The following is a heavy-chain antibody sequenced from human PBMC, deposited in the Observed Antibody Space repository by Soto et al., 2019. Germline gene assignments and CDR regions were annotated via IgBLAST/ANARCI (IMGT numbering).Heavy chain of an antibody. Sequence: GGSLRLSCAASGITVITNYFSWVRQAPGQGLEWVSGIYSDGRTHYADSVKGRFTISRDNSKNTAYLQMSSLRPEDTAVYYCVKGEYYYDGSAYYPFDYWGQGRMVTVSS. CDR1: GITVITNY. CDR3: VKGEYYYDGSAYYPFDY. V-gene: IGHV3-66*01. D-gene: IGHD3-22*01. CDR2: IYSDGRT. J-gene: IGHJ4*02.